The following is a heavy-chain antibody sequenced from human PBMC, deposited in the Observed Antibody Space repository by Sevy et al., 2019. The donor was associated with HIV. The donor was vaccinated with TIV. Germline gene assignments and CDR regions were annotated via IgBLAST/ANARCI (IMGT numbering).Heavy chain of an antibody. CDR2: IKQDGSEK. J-gene: IGHJ4*02. CDR3: ARLITMVRGVTAKQLDY. Sequence: GGSLRLSCAASGFTFSSYWMNWIRQAPGKGLEWVANIKQDGSEKYYVDSVKGRFTISRDNAKNSLYLQMNSLRAEDTAVYYCARLITMVRGVTAKQLDYWGQGTLVTVSS. D-gene: IGHD3-10*01. CDR1: GFTFSSYW. V-gene: IGHV3-7*03.